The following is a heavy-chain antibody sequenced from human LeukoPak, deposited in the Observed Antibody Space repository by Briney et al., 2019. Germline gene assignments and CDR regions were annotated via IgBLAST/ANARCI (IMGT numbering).Heavy chain of an antibody. J-gene: IGHJ4*02. V-gene: IGHV4-30-4*01. CDR1: GGSISSGDYY. CDR3: ARGGGWRNKYFDY. Sequence: SQTLSLTCTVSGGSISSGDYYWTWIRQPPGKGLEWIGYIYYSGSTYYNPSLKSRVSISLDTSKNQFSLKLSSVTAADTAVYYCARGGGWRNKYFDYWGQGTLVTVSS. D-gene: IGHD2-8*02. CDR2: IYYSGST.